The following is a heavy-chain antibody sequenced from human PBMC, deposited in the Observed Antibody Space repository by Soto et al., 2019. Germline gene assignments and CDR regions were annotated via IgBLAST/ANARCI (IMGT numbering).Heavy chain of an antibody. CDR2: IIPIFGTA. D-gene: IGHD6-13*01. J-gene: IGHJ5*02. CDR1: GGTFSSYA. V-gene: IGHV1-69*13. CDR3: ARDQGIVAAAGFNWFDP. Sequence: GASVKVSCKASGGTFSSYAISCVRQAPGQGLEWMGGIIPIFGTANYAQKFQGRVTITADESTSTAYMELSSLRSEDTAVYYCARDQGIVAAAGFNWFDPWGQGTLVTVSS.